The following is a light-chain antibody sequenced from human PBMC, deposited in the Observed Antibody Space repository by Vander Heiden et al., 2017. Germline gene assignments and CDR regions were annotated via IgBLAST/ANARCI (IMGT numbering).Light chain of an antibody. CDR1: HGISNW. Sequence: DIEMTQSPSSVSASVGDRVTMTVRARHGISNWLAWYQQKPGKAPKLLIYLASTLQSGVPSRFSGSGSGTDFTLTISSLQPEDFATYYCQQAHSYPLTFGPGTKVD. J-gene: IGKJ3*01. V-gene: IGKV1-12*01. CDR3: QQAHSYPLT. CDR2: LAS.